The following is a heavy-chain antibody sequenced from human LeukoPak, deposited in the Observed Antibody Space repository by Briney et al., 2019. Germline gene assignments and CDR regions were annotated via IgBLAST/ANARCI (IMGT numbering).Heavy chain of an antibody. J-gene: IGHJ4*02. V-gene: IGHV3-74*01. CDR1: GFTLSRYW. Sequence: GGSLRLSCAASGFTLSRYWMHWVRQAPGKGLVWVSHISRDGSYTNYADSVKGRFTISRDNANNTLYLQMNSLRAEDTAVYYCSRDLRGADDYWGQGTLVTVSS. D-gene: IGHD1-26*01. CDR3: SRDLRGADDY. CDR2: ISRDGSYT.